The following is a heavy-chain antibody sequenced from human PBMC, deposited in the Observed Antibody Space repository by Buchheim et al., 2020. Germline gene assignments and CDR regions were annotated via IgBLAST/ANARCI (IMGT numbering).Heavy chain of an antibody. CDR3: ARGPRDYFGMDV. Sequence: EVQLVESGGGLVQPGGSLRLSCAASAFSFSNNWMHWVRQAPGKGLVWVSRINTDGSNTNYADSVEGRFTISRDNAKNTLFLQMNSLRAEYTAVYYCARGPRDYFGMDVWGQGTT. V-gene: IGHV3-74*01. CDR1: AFSFSNNW. J-gene: IGHJ6*02. CDR2: INTDGSNT.